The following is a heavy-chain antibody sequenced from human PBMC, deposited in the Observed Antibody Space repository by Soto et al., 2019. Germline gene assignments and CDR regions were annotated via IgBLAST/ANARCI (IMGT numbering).Heavy chain of an antibody. CDR1: GFTFSSYG. Sequence: QVQLVESGGGVVQPGRSLRLSCAASGFTFSSYGMHWVRQAPVKGLEWVAVIWYDGSNKYYADAVKGRLTISRDNSKNTLYLQMNSLRAEDTAVYYCAREIAAAGPSGMDVWGQGTTVTVYS. V-gene: IGHV3-33*01. CDR2: IWYDGSNK. D-gene: IGHD6-13*01. J-gene: IGHJ6*02. CDR3: AREIAAAGPSGMDV.